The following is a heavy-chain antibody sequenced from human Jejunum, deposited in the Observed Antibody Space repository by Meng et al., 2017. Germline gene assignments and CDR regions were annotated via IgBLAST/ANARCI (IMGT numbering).Heavy chain of an antibody. V-gene: IGHV3-66*02. CDR2: IHSDGNT. Sequence: GESLKISCAASGFTVSSNYITWVRQAPGKGLEWVSVIHSDGNTYYADSVKGRFTISRDNSKNTLYIQMNSLRAEDTAVYHCARGYYESSGYPQRAFDYWGQGTLVTVSS. J-gene: IGHJ4*02. CDR1: GFTVSSNY. CDR3: ARGYYESSGYPQRAFDY. D-gene: IGHD3-22*01.